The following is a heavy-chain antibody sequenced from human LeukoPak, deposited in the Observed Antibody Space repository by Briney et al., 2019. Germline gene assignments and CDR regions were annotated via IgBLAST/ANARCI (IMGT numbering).Heavy chain of an antibody. CDR3: ARVSPSPYDFWSGYPIFDY. V-gene: IGHV3-7*01. CDR2: IKQDGSEK. J-gene: IGHJ4*02. D-gene: IGHD3-3*01. Sequence: GGSLRLSCAASGFTFSSYWMSWVRQAPGKGLEWVANIKQDGSEKYYVDSAKGRFTISRDNAKNSLYLQMNSLRAEDTAVYYCARVSPSPYDFWSGYPIFDYWGQGTLVTVSS. CDR1: GFTFSSYW.